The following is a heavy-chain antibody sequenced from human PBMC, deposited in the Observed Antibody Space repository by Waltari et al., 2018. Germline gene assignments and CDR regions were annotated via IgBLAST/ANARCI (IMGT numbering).Heavy chain of an antibody. V-gene: IGHV4-34*01. J-gene: IGHJ4*02. D-gene: IGHD3-3*01. Sequence: QVQLQQWGAGLLKPSETLSLTCAVYGGSFSGYYWSWIRQPPGKGLEWIGEINHSGSTNYNPSLKSRVTISVDTSKNQFSLKLSSVTAADTAVYYCAREIFGVVITHAFDYWGQGTLVTVSS. CDR2: INHSGST. CDR1: GGSFSGYY. CDR3: AREIFGVVITHAFDY.